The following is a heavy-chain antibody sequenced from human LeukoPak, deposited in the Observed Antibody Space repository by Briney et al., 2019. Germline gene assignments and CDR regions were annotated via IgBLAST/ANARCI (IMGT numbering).Heavy chain of an antibody. V-gene: IGHV5-51*01. D-gene: IGHD3-9*01. CDR3: ARHYHYDILTGYTNWFDP. CDR1: GYSFTSYW. Sequence: GESLKISCKGSGYSFTSYWIGWVRQMPGKGLEWMGIIYPGDSDTRYSPSFQGQVTISADKSISTVYLQWSSLKASDTAMYYCARHYHYDILTGYTNWFDPWGQGTLVTVSS. J-gene: IGHJ5*02. CDR2: IYPGDSDT.